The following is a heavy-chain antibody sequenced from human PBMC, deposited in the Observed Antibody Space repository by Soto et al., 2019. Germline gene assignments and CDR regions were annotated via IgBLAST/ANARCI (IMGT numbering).Heavy chain of an antibody. CDR1: GGSFSGYY. CDR3: ARVSDMGTYYGMDV. Sequence: PSETLSLTCAVYGGSFSGYYWTWIRQPPGTGLEWIGEINHSGSTNYNPSLKSRVTISVDTSKNQFSLKLTSVTAADTAVYYCARVSDMGTYYGMDVWGQGTTVTVSS. D-gene: IGHD1-7*01. V-gene: IGHV4-34*01. J-gene: IGHJ6*02. CDR2: INHSGST.